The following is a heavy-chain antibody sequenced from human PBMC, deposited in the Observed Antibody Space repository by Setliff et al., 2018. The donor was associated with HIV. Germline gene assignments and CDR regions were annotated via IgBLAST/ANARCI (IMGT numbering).Heavy chain of an antibody. CDR2: IYPGDSET. CDR3: ARQDLTMIRGSDYGYYYLDV. CDR1: GYSFANYW. J-gene: IGHJ6*03. D-gene: IGHD3-10*01. V-gene: IGHV5-51*01. Sequence: GESLKISCKGSGYSFANYWIAWVRQMPGKGLEWMGIIYPGDSETAYSPSFEGQVTISADTSISTAYLQWSSLKASDSAMYDCARQDLTMIRGSDYGYYYLDVWGEGTTVTVSS.